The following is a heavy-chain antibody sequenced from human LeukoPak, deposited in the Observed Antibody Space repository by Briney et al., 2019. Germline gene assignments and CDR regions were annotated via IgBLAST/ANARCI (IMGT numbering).Heavy chain of an antibody. Sequence: GGSLRLSCAASGFTFSSYSMNWVRQAPGKGLEWVSSISSSSSTIYYADSVKGRFTISRDNAKSSLYLQMNSLRAEDTAVYYCAREGPGSYYYFDYWGQGALVTVSS. D-gene: IGHD1-26*01. CDR3: AREGPGSYYYFDY. CDR2: ISSSSSTI. J-gene: IGHJ4*02. V-gene: IGHV3-48*01. CDR1: GFTFSSYS.